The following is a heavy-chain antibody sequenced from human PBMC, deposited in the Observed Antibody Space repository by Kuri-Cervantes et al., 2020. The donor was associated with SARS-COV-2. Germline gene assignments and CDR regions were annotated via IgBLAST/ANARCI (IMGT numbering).Heavy chain of an antibody. CDR3: ARVAGDPYYFDY. J-gene: IGHJ4*02. CDR1: GFTFDDYA. D-gene: IGHD7-27*01. V-gene: IGHV3-9*01. CDR2: ISWNSGSI. Sequence: SLRLSCAASGFTFDDYAMHWVRQAPGKGLEWVSGISWNSGSIGYADSVKGRFTISRDNAKNSLYLQMNSLRAEDTAVYYCARVAGDPYYFDYWGQGTLVTVSS.